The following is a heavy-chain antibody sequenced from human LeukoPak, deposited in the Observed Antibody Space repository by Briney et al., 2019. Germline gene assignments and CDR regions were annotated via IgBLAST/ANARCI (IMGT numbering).Heavy chain of an antibody. CDR1: GGSFSGYD. CDR2: INHSGST. D-gene: IGHD3-9*01. CDR3: ARPHLDDAFDI. Sequence: PSETLSLTCAVYGGSFSGYDWSWIRQPPGKGLEWIGEINHSGSTNYNPSLKSRVTISVDTSKNQFSLKLSSVTAADTAVYYCARPHLDDAFDIWGQGTMVTVSS. V-gene: IGHV4-34*01. J-gene: IGHJ3*02.